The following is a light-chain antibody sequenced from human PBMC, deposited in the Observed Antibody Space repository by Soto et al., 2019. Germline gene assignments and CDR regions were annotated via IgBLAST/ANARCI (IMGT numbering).Light chain of an antibody. CDR1: QSVSSSY. V-gene: IGKV3-20*01. J-gene: IGKJ5*01. Sequence: ERVLTQSPGTLSLSPGERATLSCRASQSVSSSYLAWYQQKPGQAPRLLLYGASSRATGIPDRFSGSGSGTDFTLTISRLAPEDFAVYYCQQYGSSPPITFGQGTRLEIK. CDR2: GAS. CDR3: QQYGSSPPIT.